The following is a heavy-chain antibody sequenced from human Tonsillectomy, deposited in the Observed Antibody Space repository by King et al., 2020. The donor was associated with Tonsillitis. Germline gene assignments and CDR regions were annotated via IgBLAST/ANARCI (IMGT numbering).Heavy chain of an antibody. J-gene: IGHJ4*02. Sequence: QLVQSGAEVKKPGESLRISCKGYGYIFTSYWINWVRQMPGKGLEWMGRINPSDSYTDYSPSFQGHVTISTDKSISTAYLQWTSLKASDTAMYYCARLPLFPSYGGNDNWGQGTLVTVSS. V-gene: IGHV5-10-1*03. CDR2: INPSDSYT. D-gene: IGHD4-23*01. CDR3: ARLPLFPSYGGNDN. CDR1: GYIFTSYW.